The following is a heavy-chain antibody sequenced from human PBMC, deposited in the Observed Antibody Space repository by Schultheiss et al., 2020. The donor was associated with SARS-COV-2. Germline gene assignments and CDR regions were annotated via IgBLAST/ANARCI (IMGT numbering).Heavy chain of an antibody. J-gene: IGHJ4*02. D-gene: IGHD2-21*01. Sequence: GESLKISCSASGFTFSSYTMHWVRQAPGKGLEWVSTISGSGASTYYADSVKGRFTISRDTSRNTLYLQMNSLRAEDTAVYYCARDLSEKYSIDYWGQGTLVTVSS. CDR2: ISGSGAST. V-gene: IGHV3-64*04. CDR1: GFTFSSYT. CDR3: ARDLSEKYSIDY.